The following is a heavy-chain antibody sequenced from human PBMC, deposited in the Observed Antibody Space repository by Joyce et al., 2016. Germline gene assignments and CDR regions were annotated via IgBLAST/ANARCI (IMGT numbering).Heavy chain of an antibody. CDR2: IKSKSEVGTT. Sequence: EVQLVESGGGLVRPGGSLRLSCAASGFTFNNAWMYWVRQAPGKVLDWLVRIKSKSEVGTTDYAAPVKGRFIILRDDSKNTFYLQMNSLKTEDTAVYFCATSDFWSGYSIDYYYSGLDVWGQGTTVSVFS. V-gene: IGHV3-15*01. D-gene: IGHD3-3*01. J-gene: IGHJ6*02. CDR1: GFTFNNAW. CDR3: ATSDFWSGYSIDYYYSGLDV.